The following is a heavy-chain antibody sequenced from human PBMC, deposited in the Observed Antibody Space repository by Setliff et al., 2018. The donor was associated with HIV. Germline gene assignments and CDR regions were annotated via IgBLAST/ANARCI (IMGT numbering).Heavy chain of an antibody. J-gene: IGHJ4*02. V-gene: IGHV4-61*02. CDR2: IYASGST. Sequence: PSETLSLTCTVSGGSISSGNYFWSWIRQPAGKGLEWIGRIYASGSTSYNPSLKSRVTISVETSKNQFSLKLSSVTAADTAVYYCARDRGARYGSGKDFEYWGQGTLVTVSS. D-gene: IGHD3-10*01. CDR1: GGSISSGNYF. CDR3: ARDRGARYGSGKDFEY.